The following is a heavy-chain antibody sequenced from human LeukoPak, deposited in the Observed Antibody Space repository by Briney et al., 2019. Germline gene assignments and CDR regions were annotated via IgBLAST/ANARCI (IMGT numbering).Heavy chain of an antibody. CDR1: GYTFTSYA. CDR3: ARLSGAECYVPASDY. V-gene: IGHV1-2*02. Sequence: GASVRVSCKASGYTFTSYAMHWVRQAPGQGLEWMGWINPNSGGTNYAQKFQGRVTMTRDTSISTAYMELSRLKSDDTAMYYCARLSGAECYVPASDYWGQGTLVTVSS. J-gene: IGHJ4*02. D-gene: IGHD2-21*01. CDR2: INPNSGGT.